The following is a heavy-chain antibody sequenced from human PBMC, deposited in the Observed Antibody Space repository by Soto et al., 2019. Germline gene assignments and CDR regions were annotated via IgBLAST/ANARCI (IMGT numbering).Heavy chain of an antibody. CDR1: GYIFDTYG. D-gene: IGHD2-15*01. J-gene: IGHJ4*02. CDR2: ITPNNGNT. CDR3: AKMAPCSSGSCYSRPLDF. Sequence: QVHLLQSGAEVKKPGASVKVSCKASGYIFDTYGISWVRQAPGQGLEWLGWITPNNGNTNYAQKFQGRSTMTTDTSTSTAYREVRNLRSDDTAVYYCAKMAPCSSGSCYSRPLDFWGQGTLVSVSS. V-gene: IGHV1-18*01.